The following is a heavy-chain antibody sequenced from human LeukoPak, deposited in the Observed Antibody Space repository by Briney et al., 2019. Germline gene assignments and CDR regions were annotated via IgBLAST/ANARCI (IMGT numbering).Heavy chain of an antibody. Sequence: SETLSLTCTVSGGSISSSSAYWGWIRQPPGKGLEWIGSIYYSKNTYYNPSLKSRVTISADTSKNQFSLTLGSVSATATAVYYCVSPRGFSYGYFDYWGQGTLVTVSS. V-gene: IGHV4-39*01. CDR3: VSPRGFSYGYFDY. CDR2: IYYSKNT. J-gene: IGHJ4*02. D-gene: IGHD5-18*01. CDR1: GGSISSSSAY.